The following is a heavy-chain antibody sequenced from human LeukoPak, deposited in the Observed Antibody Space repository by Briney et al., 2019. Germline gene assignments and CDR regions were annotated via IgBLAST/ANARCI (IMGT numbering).Heavy chain of an antibody. J-gene: IGHJ5*02. V-gene: IGHV5-51*01. Sequence: GESLKISCETSGYSFTTYWIGWVRQRPGTGLEWVGASDPDDSDTRYSPSFQGQVAISADRSNRTAYLKWNSLKASDTGMYYCARQRGASGTVNWLDPWGQGTLVTVSS. D-gene: IGHD3-10*01. CDR2: SDPDDSDT. CDR3: ARQRGASGTVNWLDP. CDR1: GYSFTTYW.